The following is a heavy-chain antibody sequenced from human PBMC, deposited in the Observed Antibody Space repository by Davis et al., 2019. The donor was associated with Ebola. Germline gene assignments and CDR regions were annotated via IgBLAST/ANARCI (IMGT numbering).Heavy chain of an antibody. V-gene: IGHV3-30-3*01. CDR1: GFTFSSYA. CDR2: ISYDGSNK. J-gene: IGHJ1*01. Sequence: GESLKISCAASGFTFSSYAMHWVRQAPGKGLEWVAGISYDGSNKYYADSVKGRFTISRHNSKNTLYLQMNTLRAEDTAMYYCARNHSSGWYADFQHWGQGTLVTVSS. D-gene: IGHD6-19*01. CDR3: ARNHSSGWYADFQH.